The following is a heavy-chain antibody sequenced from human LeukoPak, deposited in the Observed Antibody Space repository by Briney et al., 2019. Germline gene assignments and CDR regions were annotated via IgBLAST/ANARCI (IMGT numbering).Heavy chain of an antibody. D-gene: IGHD2-21*02. CDR2: IIPILGIA. Sequence: SVTVSCTASGGTFSSYAISWVRQAPGQGLEWMGRIIPILGIANYAQKFQGRVTITADKSTSTAYMELSSLRSEDTAVYYCARVLGGVVTAIYGYFDLWGRGTLVTVSS. V-gene: IGHV1-69*04. CDR3: ARVLGGVVTAIYGYFDL. CDR1: GGTFSSYA. J-gene: IGHJ2*01.